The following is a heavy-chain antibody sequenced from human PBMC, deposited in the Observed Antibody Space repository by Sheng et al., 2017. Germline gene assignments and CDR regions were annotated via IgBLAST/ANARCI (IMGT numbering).Heavy chain of an antibody. Sequence: EVQLVESGGGLVQPGRSLRLSCAASGFTFDDYAMHWVRQAPGKGLEWVSGISWNSGSIGYADSVKGRFTISRDNAKNSLYLQMNSLRAEDTALYYCAKDLTMITIFGVVTQSDYYYYGMDVWG. D-gene: IGHD3-3*01. CDR1: GFTFDDYA. CDR2: ISWNSGSI. CDR3: AKDLTMITIFGVVTQSDYYYYGMDV. V-gene: IGHV3-9*01. J-gene: IGHJ6*02.